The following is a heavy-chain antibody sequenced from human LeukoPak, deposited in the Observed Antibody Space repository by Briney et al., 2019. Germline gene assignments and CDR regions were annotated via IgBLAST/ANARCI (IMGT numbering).Heavy chain of an antibody. J-gene: IGHJ5*01. V-gene: IGHV4-39*01. CDR1: GGSISGSAYC. Sequence: SETLSLTCTVSGGSISGSAYCWGWIRQPPGKGLEWIGNIDYSGRSYYSPSLKSRITISVDTSKNQFSLKLTSVTAADTAVYYCATNEGPWGQGTLVTVSS. CDR2: IDYSGRS. CDR3: ATNEGP. D-gene: IGHD1-1*01.